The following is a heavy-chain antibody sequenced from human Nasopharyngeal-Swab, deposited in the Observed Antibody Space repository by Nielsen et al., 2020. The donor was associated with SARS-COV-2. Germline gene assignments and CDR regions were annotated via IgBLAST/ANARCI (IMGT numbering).Heavy chain of an antibody. D-gene: IGHD3-22*01. V-gene: IGHV3-30*03. Sequence: GESLKISCAASGFTFSSYGMHWVRQAPGKGLEWVAAISYDGSNKYYADSVKGRFTISRDNSKNTLSLQMNSLRAEDTAVYHCASSPPDSSGHYYGFDYWGQGILVTVSS. CDR2: ISYDGSNK. J-gene: IGHJ4*02. CDR3: ASSPPDSSGHYYGFDY. CDR1: GFTFSSYG.